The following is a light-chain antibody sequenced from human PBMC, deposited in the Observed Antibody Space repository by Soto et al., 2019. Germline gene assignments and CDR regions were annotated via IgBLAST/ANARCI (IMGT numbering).Light chain of an antibody. CDR2: GAS. CDR3: QQYGSSPQT. CDR1: QSVSSGF. Sequence: EIVLTQSPGTLSLSPGERATLSCRASQSVSSGFLAWYQQKPGQAPSLLIYGASSRATGIPDRFSGSGSGTDFTLTISRLEPEDFAVYYCQQYGSSPQTFGQGTKVEIK. V-gene: IGKV3-20*01. J-gene: IGKJ1*01.